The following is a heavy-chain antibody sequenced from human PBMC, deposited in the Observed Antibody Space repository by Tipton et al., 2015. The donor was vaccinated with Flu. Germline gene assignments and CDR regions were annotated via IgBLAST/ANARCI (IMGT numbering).Heavy chain of an antibody. Sequence: SLRLSCAVSGFTFNAYAMQWVRQAPGKGLEWVANIRQDGNEKYYVDSVKGRFTISRDNAKNSLYLEMNNLRAEDTAVYYCARRYFDLWGRGTLVTVSS. J-gene: IGHJ2*01. CDR1: GFTFNAYA. CDR3: ARRYFDL. CDR2: IRQDGNEK. V-gene: IGHV3-7*01.